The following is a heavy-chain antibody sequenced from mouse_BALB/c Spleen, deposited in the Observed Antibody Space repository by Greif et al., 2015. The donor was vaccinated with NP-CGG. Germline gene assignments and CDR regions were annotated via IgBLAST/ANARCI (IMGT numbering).Heavy chain of an antibody. J-gene: IGHJ2*01. Sequence: EVHLVESGGGLVQPGGSLRLSCATSGFTFTDYYMSWVRQPPGKALEWLGFIRNKANGYTTEYSASVKGRFTISRDNSQSILYLQMNTLRAEDSATYYCARDYYGSGYFDYWGQGTTLTVSS. CDR1: GFTFTDYY. V-gene: IGHV7-3*02. CDR2: IRNKANGYTT. CDR3: ARDYYGSGYFDY. D-gene: IGHD1-1*01.